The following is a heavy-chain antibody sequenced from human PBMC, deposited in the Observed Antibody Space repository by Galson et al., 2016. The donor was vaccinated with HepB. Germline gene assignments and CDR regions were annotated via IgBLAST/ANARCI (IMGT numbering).Heavy chain of an antibody. CDR3: AKERLVRRIFDH. CDR2: ISTGRTT. CDR1: GFVFSNFG. V-gene: IGHV3-23*01. D-gene: IGHD1-1*01. Sequence: SLRLSCAASGFVFSNFGLSWVRQAPGKGLEWVASISTGRTTYYSDSAQGRFTISRDNSNNTLYLQMNGLRAEDTAVYYCAKERLVRRIFDHWGQGTLLTVSS. J-gene: IGHJ4*02.